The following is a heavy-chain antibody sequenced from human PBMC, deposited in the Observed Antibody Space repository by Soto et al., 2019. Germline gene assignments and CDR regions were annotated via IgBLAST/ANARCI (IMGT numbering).Heavy chain of an antibody. CDR2: ISACNGNT. J-gene: IGHJ6*02. Sequence: ASVKVSCKASGYTFTSYGISWVRQAPGQGLEWMGWISACNGNTNYAQKLQGRVTMTTDTSTSTAYMELRSLRSDDTAVYYCARILGYCSSTSCPYYYYYGMDVWGQGTTVTVSS. V-gene: IGHV1-18*04. CDR3: ARILGYCSSTSCPYYYYYGMDV. CDR1: GYTFTSYG. D-gene: IGHD2-2*01.